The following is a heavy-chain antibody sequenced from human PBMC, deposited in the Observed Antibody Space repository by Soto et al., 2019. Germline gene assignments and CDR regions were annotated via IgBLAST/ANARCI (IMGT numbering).Heavy chain of an antibody. CDR3: VRDLDGSGSYYTGY. D-gene: IGHD3-10*01. Sequence: QVHLVQSGVEVKKPGASVKVSCKASGYNFINYGITWVRQAPGQGLEWMGWIRVHNGNTNYAQNRQCRVTMTTDTSTSTAYMELRSLRSDDTAVYYCVRDLDGSGSYYTGYWGPGTLVTVSS. CDR1: GYNFINYG. CDR2: IRVHNGNT. V-gene: IGHV1-18*01. J-gene: IGHJ4*02.